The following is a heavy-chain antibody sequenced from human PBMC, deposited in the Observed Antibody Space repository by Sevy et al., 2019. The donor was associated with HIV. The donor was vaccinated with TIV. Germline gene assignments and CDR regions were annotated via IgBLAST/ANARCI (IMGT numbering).Heavy chain of an antibody. J-gene: IGHJ4*02. Sequence: GGSLRLSCVTSGFTFRTSGMHWVRQSPGKGLEWVAVISYDEAHKNYADSVKGRFSISKDNSKNTLYLQRSSLRTEETAVYYCAKDYSAGITMVRGAYRARGDYFDYWGQGTQVTVSS. CDR1: GFTFRTSG. CDR3: AKDYSAGITMVRGAYRARGDYFDY. CDR2: ISYDEAHK. V-gene: IGHV3-30*18. D-gene: IGHD3-10*01.